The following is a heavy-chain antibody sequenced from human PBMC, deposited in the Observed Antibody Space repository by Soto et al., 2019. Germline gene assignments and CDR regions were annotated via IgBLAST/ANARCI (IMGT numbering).Heavy chain of an antibody. V-gene: IGHV1-8*01. CDR1: GYTFTSYD. J-gene: IGHJ3*02. CDR2: MNPNSGNT. Sequence: QVQLVQSGAEVKKPGASVKVSCKASGYTFTSYDINWVRQATGQGLEWMGWMNPNSGNTGYAQKCQSRVTMTRNTSISTAYMELSSLRSEDTAVYYCASPARNYDFWSGYSFDIWGQGTMVTVSS. CDR3: ASPARNYDFWSGYSFDI. D-gene: IGHD3-3*01.